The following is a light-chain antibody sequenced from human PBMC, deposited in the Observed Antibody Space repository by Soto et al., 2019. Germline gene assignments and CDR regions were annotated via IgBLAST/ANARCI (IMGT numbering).Light chain of an antibody. CDR1: VSDVGGYDS. CDR2: GVN. J-gene: IGLJ1*01. V-gene: IGLV2-14*03. Sequence: QSVLTQPASVSGSPGQSITISCTGTVSDVGGYDSVPWYQQHPGRAPKLIIYGVNNRPSGVSNRFSASKPADTASLTISGLQAEDEANYYCCSYTTSTTYVFGTGTKVTVL. CDR3: CSYTTSTTYV.